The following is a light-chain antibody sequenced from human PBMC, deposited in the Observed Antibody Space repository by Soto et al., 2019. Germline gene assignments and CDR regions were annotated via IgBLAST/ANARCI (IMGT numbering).Light chain of an antibody. J-gene: IGLJ1*01. Sequence: QSALTQPASESGSPGQSITISCTGTSSDIGSYNFVSWYQQHPGKAPKLLVYEVTNRPSGVSNRFSGSKSGNTASLTIFGLQTEDEADYYCSSYTSVTTFVVFGTGIKLTVL. CDR2: EVT. CDR3: SSYTSVTTFVV. V-gene: IGLV2-14*01. CDR1: SSDIGSYNF.